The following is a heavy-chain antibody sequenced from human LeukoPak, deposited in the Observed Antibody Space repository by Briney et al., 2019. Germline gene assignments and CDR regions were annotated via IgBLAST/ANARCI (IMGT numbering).Heavy chain of an antibody. CDR2: ISYDGSNE. CDR3: AKDPTGYYYDSSGYYGGY. Sequence: GRSLRLSCAASGFTFSSYAMHWVRQAPGKGLEWVAVISYDGSNEYYADSVKGRFTISRDDAKNMLFLQMNSLRAEDTAVYYCAKDPTGYYYDSSGYYGGYWGQGTLVTVSS. D-gene: IGHD3-22*01. V-gene: IGHV3-30-3*01. CDR1: GFTFSSYA. J-gene: IGHJ4*02.